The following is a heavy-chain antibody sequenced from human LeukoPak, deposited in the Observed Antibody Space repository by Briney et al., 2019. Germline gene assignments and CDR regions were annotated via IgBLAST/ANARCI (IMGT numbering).Heavy chain of an antibody. Sequence: GGALRLSCAASGFTFSSYAMHWVRQAPGKGLEWVAVISYDGSNKYYADSVKGRFTISRDNSKNPLYLQMNSLRAEDTAVYYCARDGASPGPLRPFDPWGQGTLVTVSS. CDR1: GFTFSSYA. CDR2: ISYDGSNK. D-gene: IGHD4/OR15-4a*01. V-gene: IGHV3-30-3*01. J-gene: IGHJ5*02. CDR3: ARDGASPGPLRPFDP.